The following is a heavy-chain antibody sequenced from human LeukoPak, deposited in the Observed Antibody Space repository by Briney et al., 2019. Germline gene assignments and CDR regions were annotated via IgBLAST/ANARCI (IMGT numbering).Heavy chain of an antibody. D-gene: IGHD5-18*01. CDR2: MNPNSGNT. CDR3: AADPDTAMVHNC. Sequence: ASVKVSCKASGYTFTSYDINWVRQATGQGLEWMGWMNPNSGNTGYAQKFQERVTITRDMSTSTAYMELSSLRSEDTAVYYCAADPDTAMVHNCWGQGTLVTVSS. J-gene: IGHJ4*02. CDR1: GYTFTSYD. V-gene: IGHV1-8*01.